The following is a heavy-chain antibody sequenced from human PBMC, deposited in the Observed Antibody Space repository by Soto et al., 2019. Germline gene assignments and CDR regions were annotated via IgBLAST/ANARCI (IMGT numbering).Heavy chain of an antibody. Sequence: QAPGKGLEWLSYINTAGSTKYYAESVKGRFTISRDNARNSLFLQMNSLRAEDTAVYYCARAECSTPNCLTAYYSYGLDVWGQGTTVTVSS. V-gene: IGHV3-48*03. CDR3: ARAECSTPNCLTAYYSYGLDV. CDR2: INTAGSTK. J-gene: IGHJ6*02. D-gene: IGHD2-2*01.